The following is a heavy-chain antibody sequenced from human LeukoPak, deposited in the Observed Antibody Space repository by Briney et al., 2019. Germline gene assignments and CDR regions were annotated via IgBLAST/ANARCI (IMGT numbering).Heavy chain of an antibody. CDR2: ISSSGSTI. CDR1: GFSFSSYW. CDR3: AELGITMIGGV. J-gene: IGHJ6*04. V-gene: IGHV3-48*03. Sequence: GGSRRLSCAASGFSFSSYWMSWVRQAPGKGLEWVSYISSSGSTIYYADSVKGRFTISRDNAKSSLYLQRNSLRAEDTAVYYCAELGITMIGGVWGKGTTVTISS. D-gene: IGHD3-10*02.